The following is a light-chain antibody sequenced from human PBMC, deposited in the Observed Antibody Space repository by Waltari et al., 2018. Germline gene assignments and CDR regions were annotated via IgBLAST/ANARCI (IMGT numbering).Light chain of an antibody. CDR1: QSVRSY. J-gene: IGKJ2*01. V-gene: IGKV3-11*01. Sequence: EIVLTQSPATLPLSPGERATLSCRASQSVRSYLAWYQQKPGQAPRLLIYDTSIRAAGIPARFSGSGTGTDFTLTISSLEPEDFAVYYCQQRTNWPPWVTFGQGTKVEIK. CDR2: DTS. CDR3: QQRTNWPPWVT.